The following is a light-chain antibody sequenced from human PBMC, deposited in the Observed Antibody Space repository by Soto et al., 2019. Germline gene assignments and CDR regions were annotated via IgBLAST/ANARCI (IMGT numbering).Light chain of an antibody. CDR1: QSVLSSSNNKNY. Sequence: DIVMTQSPDSLAVSLGERATINCKSSQSVLSSSNNKNYLAWYQQKPGQPPNLLIYWASTRESGVPDRFSGSGSGTDFTHTISSLQAEDVAVYYCQQYYNTPITFGQGTRLEIK. CDR2: WAS. V-gene: IGKV4-1*01. J-gene: IGKJ5*01. CDR3: QQYYNTPIT.